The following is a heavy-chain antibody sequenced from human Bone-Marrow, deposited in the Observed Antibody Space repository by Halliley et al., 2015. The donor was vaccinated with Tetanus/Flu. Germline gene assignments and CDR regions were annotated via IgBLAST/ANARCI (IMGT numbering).Heavy chain of an antibody. CDR3: ARTSADTSAWYFDL. Sequence: IGYNEYSGSPNHNPPPKSRVSISVDTSKNQFSLKLSSVTAADTAVYYCARTSADTSAWYFDLWGRGTLVTVSS. CDR2: NEYSGSP. V-gene: IGHV4-59*01. D-gene: IGHD6-19*01. J-gene: IGHJ2*01.